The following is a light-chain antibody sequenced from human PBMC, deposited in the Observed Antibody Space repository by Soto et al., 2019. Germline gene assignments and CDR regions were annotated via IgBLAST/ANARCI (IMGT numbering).Light chain of an antibody. V-gene: IGLV2-14*01. CDR1: RDDIGAYDY. CDR3: SSYAGSNNYV. J-gene: IGLJ1*01. Sequence: QSVLTQPASVSGSPGQSITISCAGTRDDIGAYDYVSWYQQHPGNAPKLLVYEVTNRPSGVSDRFSGSKSGNTASLTISGLQAEDEADYYCSSYAGSNNYVFGTGTKVTVL. CDR2: EVT.